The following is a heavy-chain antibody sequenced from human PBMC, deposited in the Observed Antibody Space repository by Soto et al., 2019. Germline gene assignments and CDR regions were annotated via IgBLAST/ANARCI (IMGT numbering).Heavy chain of an antibody. CDR1: GGTFSSYT. J-gene: IGHJ5*02. CDR2: IIPILGIA. V-gene: IGHV1-69*02. D-gene: IGHD4-17*01. CDR3: ARASPDYGDYKDL. Sequence: SVKVSCKASGGTFSSYTISWVRQAPGQGLEWMGRIIPILGIANYAQKFQGRVTITADKSTSTAYMELSSLRSEDTAVYYCARASPDYGDYKDLWGQGTLVTVSS.